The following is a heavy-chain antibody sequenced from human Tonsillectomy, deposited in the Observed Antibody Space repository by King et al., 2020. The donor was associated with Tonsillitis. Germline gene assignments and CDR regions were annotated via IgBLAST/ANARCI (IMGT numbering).Heavy chain of an antibody. J-gene: IGHJ4*02. CDR1: GGSISSYY. Sequence: HVQLQESGPGLVKPSETLSLTCTVSGGSISSYYWSWIRQPPGKGLEWIGYIYYSGSTNYNPSLKSRVTISVDTSKNQFSLKLSSVTAADTAVYYCAREGYDSSGYYFDYWGQGTLVTVSS. D-gene: IGHD3-22*01. CDR2: IYYSGST. CDR3: AREGYDSSGYYFDY. V-gene: IGHV4-59*01.